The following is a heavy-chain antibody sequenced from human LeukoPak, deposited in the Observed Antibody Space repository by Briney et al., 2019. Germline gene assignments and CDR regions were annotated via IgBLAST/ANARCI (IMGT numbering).Heavy chain of an antibody. CDR3: ARGIGGSGSLYYYYYYMDV. V-gene: IGHV1-18*01. Sequence: ASVKVSCKASGYTFTSYGISWVRQAPGQGLEGMGWISAYNGNTNYAQKLQGRVTMTTDTSTSTAYMELRSLRSDDTAVYYCARGIGGSGSLYYYYYYMDVWGKGTTVTVSS. D-gene: IGHD3-10*01. J-gene: IGHJ6*03. CDR2: ISAYNGNT. CDR1: GYTFTSYG.